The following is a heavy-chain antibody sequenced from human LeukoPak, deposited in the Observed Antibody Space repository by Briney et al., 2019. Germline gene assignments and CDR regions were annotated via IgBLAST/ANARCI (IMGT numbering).Heavy chain of an antibody. V-gene: IGHV3-48*01. CDR1: GGSISSSS. J-gene: IGHJ6*03. Sequence: ETLSLTCTVSGGSISSSSYYWGGIRQPPGKGLEGVSYISSGSGTIYYADSVKGRFTISRDNAKNSLYLQMNSLRAEDTAVYYCARGRNYYYMDVWGKGTTVTVSS. CDR2: ISSGSGTI. CDR3: ARGRNYYYMDV.